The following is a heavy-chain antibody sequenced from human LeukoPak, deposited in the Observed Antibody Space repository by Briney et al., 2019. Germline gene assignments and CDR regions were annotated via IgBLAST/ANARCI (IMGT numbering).Heavy chain of an antibody. CDR1: SGSISNYY. CDR3: ARARLAPPYYMDV. D-gene: IGHD3-16*01. J-gene: IGHJ6*03. V-gene: IGHV4-59*01. Sequence: SETLSLTCTVSSGSISNYYWTWIRQPPGKGLEWIGYVYYSGTTEYNPSLKSRVNIAVDTSKNQFSLKLSSVTAADTAVYYCARARLAPPYYMDVWDKGTTVTVSS. CDR2: VYYSGTT.